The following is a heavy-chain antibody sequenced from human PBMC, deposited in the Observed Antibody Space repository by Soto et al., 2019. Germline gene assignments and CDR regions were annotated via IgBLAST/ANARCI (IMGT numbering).Heavy chain of an antibody. Sequence: GESLKISCKGSGYRFSNYWIGWVRQMPGKGLEWMGIIYPGVSDVRYSPSFQGQITISADKSISTAYLQWSSLKASDTALYYCARLGSGAYNSLDYFDPWGPGTLVTVSS. J-gene: IGHJ5*02. D-gene: IGHD3-3*01. V-gene: IGHV5-51*01. CDR2: IYPGVSDV. CDR1: GYRFSNYW. CDR3: ARLGSGAYNSLDYFDP.